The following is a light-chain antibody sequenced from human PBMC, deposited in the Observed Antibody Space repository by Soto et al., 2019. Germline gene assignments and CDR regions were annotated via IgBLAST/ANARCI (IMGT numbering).Light chain of an antibody. CDR2: GNA. CDR1: SSNIGAGYD. CDR3: QSYDSSLSGSWV. Sequence: QSVLTQPPSVSGAPGQGVTISCTWSSSNIGAGYDVHWYQQLPGTSPKLLIYGNANRPSGVPDRFSGSKSGTSASLAITGLQAEDEADYYCQSYDSSLSGSWVFGGGTKLTVL. J-gene: IGLJ3*02. V-gene: IGLV1-40*01.